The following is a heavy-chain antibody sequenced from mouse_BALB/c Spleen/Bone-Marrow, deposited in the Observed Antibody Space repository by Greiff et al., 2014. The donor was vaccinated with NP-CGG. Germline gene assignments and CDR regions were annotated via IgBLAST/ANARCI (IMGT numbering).Heavy chain of an antibody. V-gene: IGHV3-6*02. J-gene: IGHJ4*01. CDR1: GYSITGGYY. CDR2: ISYDGSN. Sequence: EVKLVESGPGLAEPSQSLSLTCSVTGYSITGGYYWNWVRQFPGNKLEWLGYISYDGSNHYNPSLTNRVSITRDTSKNQFFLKLNSVTTEDTGTYYCASVEVHAMDYWGQGTSVTVSS. CDR3: ASVEVHAMDY.